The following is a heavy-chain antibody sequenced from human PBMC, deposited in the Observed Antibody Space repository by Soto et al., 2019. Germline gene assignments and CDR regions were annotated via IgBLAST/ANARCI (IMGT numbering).Heavy chain of an antibody. J-gene: IGHJ6*02. CDR3: ARDLSKPDIVVVPAANLYYYGMDV. CDR1: GFTFSSYA. Sequence: QVQLVESGGGVVQPGRSLRLSCAASGFTFSSYAMHWVRQAPGKGLEWVAVISYDGSNKYYADSVKGRFTISRDNSKNTLYLQMNRLRAEDTAVYYCARDLSKPDIVVVPAANLYYYGMDVWAQGTTVTVSS. V-gene: IGHV3-30-3*01. CDR2: ISYDGSNK. D-gene: IGHD2-2*01.